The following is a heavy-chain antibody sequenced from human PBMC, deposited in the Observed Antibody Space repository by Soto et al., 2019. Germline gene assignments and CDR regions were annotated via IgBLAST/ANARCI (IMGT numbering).Heavy chain of an antibody. CDR3: ARKDIAGNSVDF. CDR2: IYPGDSDT. D-gene: IGHD6-13*01. V-gene: IGHV5-51*01. CDR1: GYSFTTYW. Sequence: PGESLKISCNASGYSFTTYWIGWVRQMPGKGLEWMGIIYPGDSDTRYSPSFQGQVTISADKSISTAYLQWSSLKASDSAMFYCARKDIAGNSVDFWGQGTLVTVSS. J-gene: IGHJ4*02.